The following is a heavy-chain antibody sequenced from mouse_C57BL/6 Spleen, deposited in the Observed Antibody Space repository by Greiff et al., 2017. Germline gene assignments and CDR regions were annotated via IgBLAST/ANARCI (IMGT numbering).Heavy chain of an antibody. CDR3: ARWDSNFSMDY. J-gene: IGHJ4*01. D-gene: IGHD2-5*01. V-gene: IGHV1-69*01. CDR1: GYTFTSYW. CDR2: IDPSDSYT. Sequence: QVQLQQPGAELVMPGASVKLSCKASGYTFTSYWMHWVKQRPGQGLEWIGEIDPSDSYTNYNQKVKGKSTLTVDKSSSTAYMQLSSLTSEDSAVYYCARWDSNFSMDYWGQGTSVTVSS.